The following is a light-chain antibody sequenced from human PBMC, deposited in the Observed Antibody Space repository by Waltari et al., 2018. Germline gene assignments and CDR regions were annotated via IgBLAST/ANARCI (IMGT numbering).Light chain of an antibody. Sequence: ESVLTQSPATLSLSPGERATLSCRASHSFSSSFAWYQQKPGQSPRLLIYGSSNRATGIPARFSGSGSGTDFTLTISSLEPEDFAVYYCQQRINWPPMYTFGQGTKLEIK. V-gene: IGKV3-11*01. CDR1: HSFSSS. CDR2: GSS. J-gene: IGKJ2*01. CDR3: QQRINWPPMYT.